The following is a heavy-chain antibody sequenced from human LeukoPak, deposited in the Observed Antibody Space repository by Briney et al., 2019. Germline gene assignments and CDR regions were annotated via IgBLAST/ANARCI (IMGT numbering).Heavy chain of an antibody. J-gene: IGHJ4*02. CDR1: GGSISSGGYY. CDR3: ARGTVGLSTSPKEDY. Sequence: SETLSLTCTVSGGSISSGGYYWSWIRQHPGKGLEWIGYIYYSGSTYYNPSLKSRVTISVDTSKNQFSLKLSSVTAADTAVYYCARGTVGLSTSPKEDYWGQGTLVTVSS. V-gene: IGHV4-31*03. CDR2: IYYSGST. D-gene: IGHD2-2*01.